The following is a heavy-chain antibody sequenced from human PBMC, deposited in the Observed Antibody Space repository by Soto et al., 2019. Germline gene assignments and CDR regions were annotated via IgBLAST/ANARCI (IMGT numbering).Heavy chain of an antibody. CDR3: ARGLAVCFWSGRDDNWFDP. CDR2: IYYSGST. J-gene: IGHJ5*02. D-gene: IGHD3-3*01. CDR1: GGSISSGGYY. Sequence: QVQLQESGPGLVKPSQTLSLTCTVSGGSISSGGYYWSWIRQHPGKGLEWIGYIYYSGSTYYNPSLTRRLTLSVETSMNRFSLKLSSVTAADTAVYYCARGLAVCFWSGRDDNWFDPWGQGTLVTVSS. V-gene: IGHV4-31*03.